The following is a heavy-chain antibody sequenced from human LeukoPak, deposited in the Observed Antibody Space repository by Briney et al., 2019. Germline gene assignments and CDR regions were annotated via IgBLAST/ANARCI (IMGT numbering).Heavy chain of an antibody. J-gene: IGHJ4*02. V-gene: IGHV3-66*02. D-gene: IGHD4-17*01. CDR3: GRPLCGDEIDY. CDR1: GFTVSNSY. Sequence: GGSLRLSCAASGFTVSNSYMIWVRQAPGKGLEWVSIIYGGGSTYYADSVKGRFTISRDNSKNTLYLQMNSLRVEDTAVYYCGRPLCGDEIDYWGQGTLVTVYS. CDR2: IYGGGST.